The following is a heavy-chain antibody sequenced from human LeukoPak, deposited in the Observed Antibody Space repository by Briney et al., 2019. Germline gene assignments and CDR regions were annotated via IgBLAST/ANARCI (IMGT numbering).Heavy chain of an antibody. J-gene: IGHJ4*02. V-gene: IGHV3-74*01. CDR3: TSDTVNTAVGIDY. CDR1: GFTFSRHW. CDR2: MNADGSTS. Sequence: PGGSLRLSCAGSGFTFSRHWMHWVRQAPGKGLVWVSRMNADGSTSNYADSVKGRFTISRDNARNTLHLQMDSLSAADTAVYYCTSDTVNTAVGIDYWGQGTLVTVSS. D-gene: IGHD5-18*01.